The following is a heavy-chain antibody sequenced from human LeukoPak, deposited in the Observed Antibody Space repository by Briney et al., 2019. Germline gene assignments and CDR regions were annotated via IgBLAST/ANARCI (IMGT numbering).Heavy chain of an antibody. D-gene: IGHD5-12*01. J-gene: IGHJ4*02. V-gene: IGHV3-53*01. Sequence: GGSLRLSCAASGFTVSSNYMSWVRQAPGKGLGWVSVIYSGGSTYYADSVKGRFTISRDNSKNTLYLQMNSLRAEDTAVYYCARDLVATIFTDWGQGTLVTVSS. CDR1: GFTVSSNY. CDR3: ARDLVATIFTD. CDR2: IYSGGST.